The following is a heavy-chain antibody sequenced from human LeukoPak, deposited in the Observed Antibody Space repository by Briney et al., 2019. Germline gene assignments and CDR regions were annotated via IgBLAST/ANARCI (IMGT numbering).Heavy chain of an antibody. D-gene: IGHD3-22*01. CDR1: GFTFDDYA. Sequence: GGSLRLSCAASGFTFDDYAMHWVRQAPGKGLEWASRISWSSGSIGYADSVRGRFTISRDNAKNSLYLQMNSLRAEDTALYYCAKDKDYDSSGNWFDPWGQGTLVTVFS. V-gene: IGHV3-9*01. CDR3: AKDKDYDSSGNWFDP. J-gene: IGHJ5*02. CDR2: ISWSSGSI.